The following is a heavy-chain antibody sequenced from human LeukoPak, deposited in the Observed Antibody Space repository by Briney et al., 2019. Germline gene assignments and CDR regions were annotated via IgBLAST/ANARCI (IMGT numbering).Heavy chain of an antibody. J-gene: IGHJ3*02. CDR2: IYYSGST. CDR3: ASAGSSRDAFDI. Sequence: SETLSLTCTVSGGSISSGDYYWSWIRQPPGKGLEWIGYIYYSGSTYYNPSLKSRVTISVDTSKNQFSLKLSSVTAADTAVYYCASAGSSRDAFDIWGQGTMVTVSS. V-gene: IGHV4-30-4*01. D-gene: IGHD6-13*01. CDR1: GGSISSGDYY.